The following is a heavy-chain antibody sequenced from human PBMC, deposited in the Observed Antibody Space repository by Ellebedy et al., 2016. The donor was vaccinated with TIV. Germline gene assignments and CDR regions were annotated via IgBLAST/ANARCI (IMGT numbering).Heavy chain of an antibody. CDR2: INPSGGST. D-gene: IGHD6-19*01. CDR3: ARGRQQWLVWGAGDY. Sequence: ASVKVSCXASGYTFTSYYMHWVRQAPGQGLEWMGIINPSGGSTSYAQKFQGRVTMTRDTSTSTVYMELSSLRSEDTAVYYCARGRQQWLVWGAGDYWGQGTLVTVSS. CDR1: GYTFTSYY. V-gene: IGHV1-46*01. J-gene: IGHJ4*02.